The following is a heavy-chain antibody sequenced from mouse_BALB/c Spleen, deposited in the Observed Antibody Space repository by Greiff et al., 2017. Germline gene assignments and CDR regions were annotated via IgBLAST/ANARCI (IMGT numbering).Heavy chain of an antibody. Sequence: EVQLMESGGGLVQPGGSLRLSCATSGFTFTDYYMSWVRQPPGKALEWMGFIRHKANGYTTDHSAYVKGRFTISRDNSQSILYLQMNTLGAEDTATFYCERDEMNYYGSSYAAYWGQGTLVTVSA. CDR3: ERDEMNYYGSSYAAY. CDR2: IRHKANGYTT. J-gene: IGHJ3*01. CDR1: GFTFTDYY. V-gene: IGHV7-3*02. D-gene: IGHD1-1*01.